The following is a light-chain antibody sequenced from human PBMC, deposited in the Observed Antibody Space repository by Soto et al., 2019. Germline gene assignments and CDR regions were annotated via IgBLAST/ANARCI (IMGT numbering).Light chain of an antibody. CDR3: QQSET. CDR1: QSVSSNY. CDR2: GAS. J-gene: IGKJ1*01. Sequence: EIVLMQSPGTLSLSPGERATLSCRASQSVSSNYLAWYQQKPGQAPGLLIYGASSRATGIPDRFSGSGSGTDFTLTISRLEPEDFAVYYCQQSETFGQGTKVDIK. V-gene: IGKV3-20*01.